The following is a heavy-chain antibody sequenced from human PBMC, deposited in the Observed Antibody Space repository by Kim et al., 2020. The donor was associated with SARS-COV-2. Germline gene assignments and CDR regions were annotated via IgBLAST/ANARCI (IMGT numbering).Heavy chain of an antibody. CDR1: TMSFTTYG. D-gene: IGHD1-1*01. J-gene: IGHJ6*02. Sequence: GGSLRLSCADSTMSFTTYGMHWVRQAPGRGLEWVGAISHDGKDIYYADSVKGRFTLSRDISTNTVYLQLDSLRPEDTAVYYCAKDTGNGAAGDVYGMDVWGQGTTVTVAS. CDR2: ISHDGKDI. CDR3: AKDTGNGAAGDVYGMDV. V-gene: IGHV3-30*18.